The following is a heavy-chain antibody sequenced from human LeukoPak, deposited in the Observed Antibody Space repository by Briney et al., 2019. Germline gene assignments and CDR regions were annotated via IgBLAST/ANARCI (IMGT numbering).Heavy chain of an antibody. CDR1: GFTFGDYY. CDR3: ARAPHYSNYGPYYYGMDV. CDR2: ISSSSSYT. V-gene: IGHV3-11*06. D-gene: IGHD4-11*01. J-gene: IGHJ6*02. Sequence: GGSLRLSCAASGFTFGDYYMSWIRQAPGKGLEWLSYISSSSSYTNYADSVKGRFTISRDNAKNSLYLQMNSLRAEDTAVYYCARAPHYSNYGPYYYGMDVWGQGTTVTVSS.